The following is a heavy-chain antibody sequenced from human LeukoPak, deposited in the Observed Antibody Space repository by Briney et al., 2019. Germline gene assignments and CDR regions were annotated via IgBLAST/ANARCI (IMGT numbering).Heavy chain of an antibody. CDR3: AKEQTSSGFFDY. J-gene: IGHJ4*02. D-gene: IGHD2-2*01. CDR1: GFTFTNYA. CDR2: ISGSGTRT. V-gene: IGHV3-23*01. Sequence: GGSLRLSCAASGFTFTNYAMSWVRQAPGKGLEWVPAISGSGTRTYYADSVKGRFTISRDNSKNTLYLQMNSLRAEDRAVYYCAKEQTSSGFFDYWGQGTLVTVSS.